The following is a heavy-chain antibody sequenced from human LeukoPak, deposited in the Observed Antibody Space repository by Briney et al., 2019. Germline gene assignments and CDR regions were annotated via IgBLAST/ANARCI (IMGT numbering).Heavy chain of an antibody. D-gene: IGHD3-22*01. J-gene: IGHJ3*02. CDR2: ISGSGTT. V-gene: IGHV3-23*01. CDR1: GFTFSSYA. CDR3: ARSGTTYYYDSGSRI. Sequence: GGSLRLSCAASGFTFSSYAMNWVRQAPGKGLEWVSGISGSGTTYYADSVKGRFTISRDNSKNTLYLQMNSLRAEDTAVYYCARSGTTYYYDSGSRIWGQGTMVTVSS.